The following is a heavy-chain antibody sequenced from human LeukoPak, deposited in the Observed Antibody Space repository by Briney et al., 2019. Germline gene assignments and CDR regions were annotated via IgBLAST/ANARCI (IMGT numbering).Heavy chain of an antibody. Sequence: GGSLTLSCAASGLSFRSYAVSCLGQAAGQGLDGVSAISGSGDTSFYADSVTGWFTISRDNSKNTLYLQMTSLRTDDTAVYYCAKDGYDFWSAYQIDLWGQGTLVTVSS. CDR1: GLSFRSYA. D-gene: IGHD3-3*01. J-gene: IGHJ5*02. CDR2: ISGSGDTS. V-gene: IGHV3-23*01. CDR3: AKDGYDFWSAYQIDL.